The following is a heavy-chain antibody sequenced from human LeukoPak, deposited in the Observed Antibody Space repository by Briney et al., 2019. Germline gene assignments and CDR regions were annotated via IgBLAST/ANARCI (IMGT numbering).Heavy chain of an antibody. J-gene: IGHJ4*02. Sequence: GGSLRLSCAASGFTFSSYAVTWVRQAPGKGLEWVSGITGSGDTTFYADSVKGRFIISRDNSKNTLYLQMHSLSAEDTAVYYCVKDYSTIAAAANPLFDYWRQGALVTVSS. CDR2: ITGSGDTT. CDR1: GFTFSSYA. V-gene: IGHV3-23*01. CDR3: VKDYSTIAAAANPLFDY. D-gene: IGHD6-13*01.